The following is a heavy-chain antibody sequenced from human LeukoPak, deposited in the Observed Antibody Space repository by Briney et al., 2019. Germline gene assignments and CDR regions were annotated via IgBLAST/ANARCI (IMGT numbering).Heavy chain of an antibody. J-gene: IGHJ4*02. CDR2: IHSDGSST. CDR1: GFTFSSYW. CDR3: TRDRPVVCSSTSCYPRFDY. D-gene: IGHD2-2*01. V-gene: IGHV3-74*01. Sequence: QTGGSLRLSCAASGFTFSSYWMHWVRQVPGKGLVWVSRIHSDGSSTSYADSVKGRFTISRDNAKNTLYLQMNSLRAEDTAVYFCTRDRPVVCSSTSCYPRFDYWGQGTLVTVSS.